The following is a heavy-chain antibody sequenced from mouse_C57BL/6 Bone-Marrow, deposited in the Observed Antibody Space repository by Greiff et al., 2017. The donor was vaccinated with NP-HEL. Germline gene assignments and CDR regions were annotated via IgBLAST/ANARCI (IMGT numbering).Heavy chain of an antibody. CDR3: ATTTVVSYYAMDY. CDR1: GYTFTSYW. CDR2: IDPNSGGT. J-gene: IGHJ4*01. D-gene: IGHD1-1*01. Sequence: VQLQQSGAELVKPGASVKLSCKASGYTFTSYWMHWVKQRPGRGLEWIGRIDPNSGGTKYNEKFKSKATLTVDKPSSTAYMQLSSLTSEDSAVYYGATTTVVSYYAMDYWGQGTSVTVSS. V-gene: IGHV1-72*01.